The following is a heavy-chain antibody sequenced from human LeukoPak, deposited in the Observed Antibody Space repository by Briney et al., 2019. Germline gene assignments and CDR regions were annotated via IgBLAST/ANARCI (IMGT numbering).Heavy chain of an antibody. D-gene: IGHD3-10*01. CDR3: ARHLLWYYYMDV. J-gene: IGHJ6*03. CDR2: IHSSGST. CDR1: GGSISTSTYY. V-gene: IGHV4-39*01. Sequence: SETLSLTCAVSGGSISTSTYYWGWIRQSPGKGLEWIGSIHSSGSTYYSPSLKSRVSISVDRSNNQFSLMLTSVTAADTAVYYCARHLLWYYYMDVWGKGATVTVSS.